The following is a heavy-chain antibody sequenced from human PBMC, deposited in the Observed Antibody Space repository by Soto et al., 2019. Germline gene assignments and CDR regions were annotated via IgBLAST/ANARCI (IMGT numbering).Heavy chain of an antibody. CDR3: ARERSGDYYYYYMDV. Sequence: PSETLSLTCTVSGGSISSYYWSWIRQPPGEGLEWIGYIYYSGSTNYNPSLKSRVTISVDTSKNQFSLKLSSVTAADTAVYYCARERSGDYYYYYMDVWGKGTTVTVSS. J-gene: IGHJ6*03. CDR1: GGSISSYY. CDR2: IYYSGST. V-gene: IGHV4-59*01.